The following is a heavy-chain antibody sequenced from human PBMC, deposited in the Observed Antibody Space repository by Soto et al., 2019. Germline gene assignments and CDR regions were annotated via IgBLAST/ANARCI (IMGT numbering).Heavy chain of an antibody. V-gene: IGHV1-18*01. D-gene: IGHD3-9*01. CDR3: ARGSPGYYILPFDY. Sequence: GASVKVSCKASGYTFTSYGISCVRQAPGQGLEWMGWISAYNGNTNYAQKLQGRVTMTTDTSTSTAYMELRSLRSDDTAVYYCARGSPGYYILPFDYWGQGTLVTVSS. CDR1: GYTFTSYG. J-gene: IGHJ4*02. CDR2: ISAYNGNT.